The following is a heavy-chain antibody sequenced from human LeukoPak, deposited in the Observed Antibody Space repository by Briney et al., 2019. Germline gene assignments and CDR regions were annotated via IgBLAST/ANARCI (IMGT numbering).Heavy chain of an antibody. D-gene: IGHD4-17*01. CDR2: ISSSSSYI. V-gene: IGHV3-21*04. CDR3: AKGYGDYVYDAFDI. J-gene: IGHJ3*02. Sequence: GGSLRLSCAASGFTFSSYSMNWVRQAPGKGLEWVSSISSSSSYIYYADSVKGRFTISRDNSKNTLYLQMNSLRAEDTAVYYCAKGYGDYVYDAFDIWGQGTMVTVSS. CDR1: GFTFSSYS.